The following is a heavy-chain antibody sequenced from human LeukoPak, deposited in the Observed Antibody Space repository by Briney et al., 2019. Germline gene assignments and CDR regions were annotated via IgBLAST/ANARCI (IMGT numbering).Heavy chain of an antibody. CDR2: IKQDGSEK. D-gene: IGHD1-7*01. V-gene: IGHV3-7*01. CDR3: ARDRVTGTTLADY. J-gene: IGHJ4*02. CDR1: GFTFSSYW. Sequence: GGSLRLSCAASGFTFSSYWVSWVRQAPGKGLEWVANIKQDGSEKYYVDSVKGRFTISRDNAKNSLYLQMNSLRAEDTAVYYCARDRVTGTTLADYWGQGTLVTVSS.